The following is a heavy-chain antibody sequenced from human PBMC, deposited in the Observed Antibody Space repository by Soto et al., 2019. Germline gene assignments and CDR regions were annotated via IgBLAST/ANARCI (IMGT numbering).Heavy chain of an antibody. J-gene: IGHJ6*02. V-gene: IGHV4-30-2*05. CDR3: ARGPYGGHYYYYGMDV. Sequence: QLQLQESGSGLVKPSQTLSLTCAVSGDSITSGGYSWSWIRQPPGKGLEWIGYIYYSGSTYYNPSLKSRVTISVDTSKNQFSLKLSSVTAADTAVYYCARGPYGGHYYYYGMDVWGQGTTVTVSS. CDR1: GDSITSGGYS. D-gene: IGHD4-17*01. CDR2: IYYSGST.